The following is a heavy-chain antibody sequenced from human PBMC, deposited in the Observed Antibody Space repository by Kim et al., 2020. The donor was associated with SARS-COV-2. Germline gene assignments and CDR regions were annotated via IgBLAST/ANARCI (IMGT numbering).Heavy chain of an antibody. V-gene: IGHV4-34*01. CDR1: GGSFSGYY. D-gene: IGHD1-26*01. CDR2: INHSGST. Sequence: SETLSLTCAVYGGSFSGYYWSWIRQPPGKGLEWIGEINHSGSTNYNPSLKSRVTISVDTSKNQFSLKLSSVTAADTAVYYCARGGGPREYWGQGTLVTVSS. CDR3: ARGGGPREY. J-gene: IGHJ4*02.